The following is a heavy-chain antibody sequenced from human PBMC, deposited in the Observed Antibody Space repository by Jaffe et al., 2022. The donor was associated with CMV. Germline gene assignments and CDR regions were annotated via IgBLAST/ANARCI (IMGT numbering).Heavy chain of an antibody. CDR2: IYYSGST. CDR3: ARAGSPEYCSSTSCFFDP. CDR1: GGSISSYY. D-gene: IGHD2-2*01. J-gene: IGHJ5*02. V-gene: IGHV4-59*01. Sequence: QVQLQESGPGLVKPSETLSLTCTVSGGSISSYYWSWIRQPPGKGLEWIGYIYYSGSTNYNPSLKSRVTISVDTSKRQFSLKLSSVTAADTAVYYCARAGSPEYCSSTSCFFDPWGQGTLVTVSS.